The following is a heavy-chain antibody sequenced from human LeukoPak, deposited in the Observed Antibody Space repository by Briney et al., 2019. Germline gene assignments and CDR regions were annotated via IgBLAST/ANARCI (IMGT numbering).Heavy chain of an antibody. Sequence: GGSLRLSCAASGFTFSDYYMSWIRQAPGKGLEWVSYISTSGSTIYYADSVKGRFTISRDSAKNSLYLQMNSLTAEDTAVYYCARDRRIHFDYWGQGALVTVSS. CDR2: ISTSGSTI. J-gene: IGHJ4*02. CDR1: GFTFSDYY. CDR3: ARDRRIHFDY. V-gene: IGHV3-11*01.